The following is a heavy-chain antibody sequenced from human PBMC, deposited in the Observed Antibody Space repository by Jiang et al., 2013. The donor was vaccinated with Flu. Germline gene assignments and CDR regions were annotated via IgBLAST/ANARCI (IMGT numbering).Heavy chain of an antibody. J-gene: IGHJ6*02. V-gene: IGHV5-51*03. CDR2: IYPGDSDT. CDR3: ARLGLEQQLGQPSYYYYGMDV. CDR1: GYSFTSYW. D-gene: IGHD6-13*01. Sequence: GAEVKKPGESLKISCKGSGYSFTSYWIGWVRQMPGKGLEWMGIIYPGDSDTRYSPSFQGQVTISADKSISTAYLQWSSLKASDTAMYYCARLGLEQQLGQPSYYYYGMDVWGQGTTVTVSS.